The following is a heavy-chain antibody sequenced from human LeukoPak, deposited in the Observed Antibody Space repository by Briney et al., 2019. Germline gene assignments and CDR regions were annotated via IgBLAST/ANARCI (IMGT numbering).Heavy chain of an antibody. CDR1: GGSVSSTEFS. Sequence: PSETLSLTCTVSGGSVSSTEFSWGWIRQPPGKGLQWVGNLYYSGSTSYHPSLNSRVTMSVDTSKNQFSLKMTSVTAADTAVYYCARLSKGRYFDYIFDYWGQGSLVTVPS. V-gene: IGHV4-39*01. D-gene: IGHD3-9*01. CDR2: LYYSGST. J-gene: IGHJ4*02. CDR3: ARLSKGRYFDYIFDY.